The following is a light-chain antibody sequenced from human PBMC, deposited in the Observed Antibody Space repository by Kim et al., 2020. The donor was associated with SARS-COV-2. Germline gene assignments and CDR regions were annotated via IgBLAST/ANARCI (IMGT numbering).Light chain of an antibody. Sequence: EIVLTQSPATLSLSPGERATLSCRASQSISSYLAWYQQKPGQAPRLLIYDASNRATGIPARFSGSGSGTDFTLTISSLEPGDFAVYYCQQRRNWPRTFGQGTKVEIK. CDR2: DAS. CDR3: QQRRNWPRT. V-gene: IGKV3-11*01. CDR1: QSISSY. J-gene: IGKJ1*01.